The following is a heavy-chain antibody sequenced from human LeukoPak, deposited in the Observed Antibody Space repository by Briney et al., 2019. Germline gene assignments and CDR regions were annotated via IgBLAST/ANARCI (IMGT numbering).Heavy chain of an antibody. CDR3: AKNKGQLVPNYCMTV. CDR2: LSSSGVRT. Sequence: PGGSLRLSCTASGFTLSSFAMSWVRQAPGKGLEFVSTLSSSGVRTYYAASVKGRFTISRDNSLNTVFLQMTSLRGEDPAIYSCAKNKGQLVPNYCMTVWGKGTTVTVSS. D-gene: IGHD6-13*01. CDR1: GFTLSSFA. J-gene: IGHJ6*03. V-gene: IGHV3-23*01.